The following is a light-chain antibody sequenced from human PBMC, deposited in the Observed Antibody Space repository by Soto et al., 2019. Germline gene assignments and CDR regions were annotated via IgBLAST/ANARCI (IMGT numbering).Light chain of an antibody. CDR2: GAS. V-gene: IGKV3-15*01. CDR3: QQYNNWPPWP. J-gene: IGKJ1*01. CDR1: QSVSSN. Sequence: EIVMTQSPATLSVSXXXXXXXXXXXSQSVSSNLAWYQQKPGQAPRLLIYGASTRATGIPARFSGSGSGTEFTLTISSLQSEDFAVYYCQQYNNWPPWPFGQGTKVDI.